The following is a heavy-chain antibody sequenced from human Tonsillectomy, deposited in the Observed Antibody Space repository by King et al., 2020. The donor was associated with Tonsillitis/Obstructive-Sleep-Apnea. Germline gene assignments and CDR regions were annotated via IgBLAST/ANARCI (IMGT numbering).Heavy chain of an antibody. J-gene: IGHJ4*02. CDR3: ASCRRTSRYGPGYDIVSGYHNPFDY. D-gene: IGHD3-9*01. Sequence: LQLQESGPGLVKPSETLSLTCTVSGGSISSSSYYWGWIRQPPGKGLEWIGSIYYSGSTYYNPSLKSRVTISVDTSKNKFSLKLSSVTAADTAVYYCASCRRTSRYGPGYDIVSGYHNPFDYFGQGTLVTVSS. CDR1: GGSISSSSYY. CDR2: IYYSGST. V-gene: IGHV4-39*01.